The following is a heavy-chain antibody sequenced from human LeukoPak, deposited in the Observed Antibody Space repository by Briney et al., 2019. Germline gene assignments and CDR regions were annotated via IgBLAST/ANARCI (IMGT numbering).Heavy chain of an antibody. D-gene: IGHD3-10*02. CDR1: GFTFSSYG. CDR2: TSSSGSTI. Sequence: GGTLRLSCAASGFTFSSYGMSWVRQAPGKGLEWVSATSSSGSTIYCADSVKGRFTISRDNAKNSLYLQMNSLRAEDTAVYYCAELGITMIGGVWGKGTTVTISS. J-gene: IGHJ6*04. CDR3: AELGITMIGGV. V-gene: IGHV3-48*04.